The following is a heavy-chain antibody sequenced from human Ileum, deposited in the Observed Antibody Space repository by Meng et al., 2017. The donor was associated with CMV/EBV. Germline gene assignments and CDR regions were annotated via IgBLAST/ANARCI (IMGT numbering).Heavy chain of an antibody. J-gene: IGHJ3*02. CDR2: TFYRSKWHY. CDR1: GDSVSTDDVA. V-gene: IGHV6-1*01. Sequence: SQTLSLTCAISGDSVSTDDVAWNWIRQSPWRGLEWLGRTFYRSKWHYEYAVSVKSRISITADTSKNQFSLQLNSVSPEDTTTYYCARGRHSTFDIWGQGTMVTVSS. D-gene: IGHD2/OR15-2a*01. CDR3: ARGRHSTFDI.